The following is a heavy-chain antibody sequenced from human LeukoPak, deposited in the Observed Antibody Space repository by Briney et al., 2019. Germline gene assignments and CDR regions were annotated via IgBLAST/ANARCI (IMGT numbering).Heavy chain of an antibody. J-gene: IGHJ6*02. CDR2: INHSGST. D-gene: IGHD3-10*01. CDR3: ARVRGSGSYYAVYYYYGMDV. V-gene: IGHV4-34*01. Sequence: SETLSLTCTVSGASISYYYWSWIRQPPGKGLEWIGEINHSGSTNYNPSLKSRVTISVDTSKNQFSLKLSSVTAADTAVYYCARVRGSGSYYAVYYYYGMDVWGQGTTVTVSS. CDR1: GASISYYY.